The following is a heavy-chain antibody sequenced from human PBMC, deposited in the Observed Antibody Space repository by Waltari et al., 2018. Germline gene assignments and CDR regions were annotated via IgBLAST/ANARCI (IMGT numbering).Heavy chain of an antibody. CDR2: VDPEDGET. J-gene: IGHJ6*03. CDR3: ATFVAYCSSTSCQRGHYYMDV. Sequence: EVQLVQSGAEVKKPGATVKISCKASGYTFTDYYMPWVQQAPGNGLAWMGRVDPEDGETIYAEKFQGRVTITADTSTDTAYMELSSLRSEDTAVYYCATFVAYCSSTSCQRGHYYMDVWGKGTTVTVSS. D-gene: IGHD2-2*01. V-gene: IGHV1-69-2*01. CDR1: GYTFTDYY.